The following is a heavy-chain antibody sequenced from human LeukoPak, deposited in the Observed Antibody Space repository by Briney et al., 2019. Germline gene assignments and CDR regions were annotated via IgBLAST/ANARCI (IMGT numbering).Heavy chain of an antibody. CDR2: IFYSGST. D-gene: IGHD2-15*01. CDR3: ATQLGYCSGGSCYHFDY. CDR1: GGSISSSSYY. Sequence: SETLSLTCTVSGGSISSSSYYWGWIRQPPRKGLEWIGSIFYSGSTYYNPSLKSRVTISVDTSKNQFSLRLSSVTAADTAVYYCATQLGYCSGGSCYHFDYWGQGTLVTVSS. J-gene: IGHJ4*02. V-gene: IGHV4-39*01.